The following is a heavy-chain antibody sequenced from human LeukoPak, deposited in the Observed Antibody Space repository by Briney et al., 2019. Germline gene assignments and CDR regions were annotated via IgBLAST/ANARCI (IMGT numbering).Heavy chain of an antibody. Sequence: ASVKVSCKASGYTFTNYGITWVQQAPGQGLEWMGWISAYNGDTNYAQRFQGRITMTTDTSTTTAYMELRSLRSDDTAVYYCATLGDVLRLFPLISLDGMDVWGQGTTVTVSS. J-gene: IGHJ6*02. CDR2: ISAYNGDT. D-gene: IGHD3-3*01. CDR1: GYTFTNYG. CDR3: ATLGDVLRLFPLISLDGMDV. V-gene: IGHV1-18*01.